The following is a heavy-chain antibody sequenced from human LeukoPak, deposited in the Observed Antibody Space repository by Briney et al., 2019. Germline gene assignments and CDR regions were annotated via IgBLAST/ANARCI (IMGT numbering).Heavy chain of an antibody. Sequence: GSLRLSCAASGITVSSNYMSWVRQAPGKGLEWVSVIYSGGSTYYADSVKGRFTISRHNSKNTLYLQMNSLRAEDTAVYYCARVKSGAFDIWGQGTMVTVSS. CDR3: ARVKSGAFDI. CDR1: GITVSSNY. CDR2: IYSGGST. V-gene: IGHV3-53*04. J-gene: IGHJ3*02.